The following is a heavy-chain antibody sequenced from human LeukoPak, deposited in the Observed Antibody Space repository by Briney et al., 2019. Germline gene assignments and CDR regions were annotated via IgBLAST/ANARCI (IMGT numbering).Heavy chain of an antibody. V-gene: IGHV4-30-4*07. CDR1: GDSISSGDYS. CDR2: IYNSGTT. D-gene: IGHD2-15*01. Sequence: SETLSLTCAVSGDSISSGDYSWSWIRQPPGKGLEWIGYIYNSGTTNYNPSLKSRVTISVDTSKNQFSLKLSSVTAADTAVYYCARLAATESYYYYYMDVWGKGTTVTISS. CDR3: ARLAATESYYYYYMDV. J-gene: IGHJ6*03.